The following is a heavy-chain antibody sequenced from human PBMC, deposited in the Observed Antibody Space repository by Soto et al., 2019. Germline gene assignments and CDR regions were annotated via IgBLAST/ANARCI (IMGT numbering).Heavy chain of an antibody. CDR2: INHSGST. CDR3: ARVRKYCSGGSCYSHYYGMDV. J-gene: IGHJ6*02. Sequence: PSETLSLTCAVYGGSFSGYYWSWIRQPPGKGLEWIGEINHSGSTNYNPSLKSRVTISVDTSKNQFSLKLSSVTTADTAVYYCARVRKYCSGGSCYSHYYGMDVWGQGTTVTVSS. D-gene: IGHD2-15*01. V-gene: IGHV4-34*01. CDR1: GGSFSGYY.